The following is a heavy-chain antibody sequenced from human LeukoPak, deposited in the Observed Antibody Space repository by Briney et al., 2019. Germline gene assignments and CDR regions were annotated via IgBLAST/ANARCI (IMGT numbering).Heavy chain of an antibody. Sequence: GGSLRLSCAASGFTFSSYAMSRVRQAPGKGLEWVSAISGSGGSTYYADSVKGRFTISRDNSKNTLYLQMNSLRAEDTAVYYCAKNPGSYRLQHDYRGQGTLVTVSS. D-gene: IGHD3-16*02. J-gene: IGHJ4*02. CDR1: GFTFSSYA. V-gene: IGHV3-23*01. CDR3: AKNPGSYRLQHDY. CDR2: ISGSGGST.